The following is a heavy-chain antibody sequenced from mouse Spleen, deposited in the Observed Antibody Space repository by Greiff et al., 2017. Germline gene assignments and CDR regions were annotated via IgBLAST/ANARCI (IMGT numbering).Heavy chain of an antibody. V-gene: IGHV3-6*01. D-gene: IGHD1-1*01. CDR3: ARERITTVVATPYYYAMDY. J-gene: IGHJ4*01. CDR2: ISYDGSN. CDR1: GYSITSGYY. Sequence: EVQLQQSGPGLVKPSQSLSLTCSVTGYSITSGYYWNWIRQFPGNKLEWMGYISYDGSNNYNPSLKNRISITRDTSKNQFFLKLNSVTTEDTATYYCARERITTVVATPYYYAMDYWGQGTSVTVSS.